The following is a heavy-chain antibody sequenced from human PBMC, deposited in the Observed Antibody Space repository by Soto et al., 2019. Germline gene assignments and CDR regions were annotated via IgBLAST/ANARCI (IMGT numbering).Heavy chain of an antibody. CDR2: IYYSGST. CDR3: ARARVDFWSGPPWYYYYGMDV. D-gene: IGHD3-3*01. Sequence: SETLSLTCTVSGGSISSGGYYWSWIRQHPGKGLEWIGYIYYSGSTYYNPSLKSRVTISVDTSKNQFSLKLSSVTAADTAVYYFARARVDFWSGPPWYYYYGMDVWGQGTTVTVSS. V-gene: IGHV4-31*03. J-gene: IGHJ6*02. CDR1: GGSISSGGYY.